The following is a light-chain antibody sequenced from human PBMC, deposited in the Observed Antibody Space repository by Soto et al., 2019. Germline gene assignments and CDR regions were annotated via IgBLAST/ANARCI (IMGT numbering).Light chain of an antibody. J-gene: IGKJ1*01. CDR1: QSVRSW. Sequence: DIQMTQSPSTLSASVGDRVTITCRASQSVRSWLAWYQQKPGKAPKLLIYDASSLESGVPLRFSGSGSGTEFTLTISSLQPDDFATYYCQQYNNYSTFGQGTKVEIK. CDR2: DAS. CDR3: QQYNNYST. V-gene: IGKV1-5*01.